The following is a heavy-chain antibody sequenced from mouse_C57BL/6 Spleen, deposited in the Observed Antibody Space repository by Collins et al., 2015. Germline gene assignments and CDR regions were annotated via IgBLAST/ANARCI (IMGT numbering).Heavy chain of an antibody. CDR1: GYSFNSYW. J-gene: IGHJ3*01. D-gene: IGHD2-2*01. CDR3: AKGTAMVIPEAWFAY. Sequence: QVQLQQPGAELVMPGASVKLSCKASGYSFNSYWMHWVKQRPGQGLAWIGMIHPNSGSTNYNEKFKSKATLTVDKSSSTAYMQLSSLTSEDSAVYYCAKGTAMVIPEAWFAYWGQGTLVTVSA. V-gene: IGHV1-64*01. CDR2: IHPNSGST.